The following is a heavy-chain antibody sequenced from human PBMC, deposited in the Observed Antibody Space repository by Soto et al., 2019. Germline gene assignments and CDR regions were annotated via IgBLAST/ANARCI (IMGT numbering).Heavy chain of an antibody. V-gene: IGHV1-69*13. CDR3: ARGPSHSYGYGAFEI. Sequence: SVKVSCKASGGTFSSYAISWVRQAPGQGLEWMGGIIPIFGTANYAQKFQGRVTITADESTSTAYMELSSLRSEDTAVYYCARGPSHSYGYGAFEIWGQGTMVTVSS. J-gene: IGHJ3*02. CDR2: IIPIFGTA. D-gene: IGHD5-18*01. CDR1: GGTFSSYA.